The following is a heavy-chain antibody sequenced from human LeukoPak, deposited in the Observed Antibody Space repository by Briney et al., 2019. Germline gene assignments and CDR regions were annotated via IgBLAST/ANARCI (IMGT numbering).Heavy chain of an antibody. J-gene: IGHJ5*02. CDR3: ARGRVEMATGPVWFDP. CDR2: INPSGGST. V-gene: IGHV1-46*01. CDR1: GYTFTSYY. D-gene: IGHD5-24*01. Sequence: ASVKVSCKASGYTFTSYYMHWVRQAPGQGLEWMGIINPSGGSTSYAQKFQGRVTMTRDTSTSTVYMELSSLRSDDTAVYYCARGRVEMATGPVWFDPWGQGTLVTVSS.